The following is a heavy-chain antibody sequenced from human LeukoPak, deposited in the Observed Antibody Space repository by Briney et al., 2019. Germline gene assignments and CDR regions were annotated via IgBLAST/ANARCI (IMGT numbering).Heavy chain of an antibody. CDR1: GGTFSSYA. Sequence: SEKVSCKASGGTFSSYAISWVRQAPGQGLEWMGGIIPIFGTANYAQKFQGRVTITADESTSTAYMELSSLRSEDTAVYYCATATHTIFGVVITRVGMDVWGQGTTVTVSS. V-gene: IGHV1-69*13. CDR2: IIPIFGTA. CDR3: ATATHTIFGVVITRVGMDV. J-gene: IGHJ6*02. D-gene: IGHD3-3*01.